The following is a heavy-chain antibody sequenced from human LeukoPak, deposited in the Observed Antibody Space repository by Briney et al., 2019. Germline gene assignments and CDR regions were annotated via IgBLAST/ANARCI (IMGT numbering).Heavy chain of an antibody. V-gene: IGHV1-8*02. J-gene: IGHJ4*02. D-gene: IGHD7-27*01. CDR3: ARNPPRTGDFNS. CDR1: GYTFTGYY. Sequence: GASVKVSCKASGYTFTGYYMHWVRQATGQGLEWLGWMSPNNGDTGYAQKFQGRDTMTRDTSTYTAYMELSALTSEDTAVYYCARNPPRTGDFNSWGQGALVTVSS. CDR2: MSPNNGDT.